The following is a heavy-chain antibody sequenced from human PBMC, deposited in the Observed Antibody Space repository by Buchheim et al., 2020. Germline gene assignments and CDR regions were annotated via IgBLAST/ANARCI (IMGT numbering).Heavy chain of an antibody. D-gene: IGHD1-26*01. CDR1: GVSFSTYY. CDR3: ARDGSNLHDDRFDP. V-gene: IGHV4-59*01. Sequence: QVQLQESGPGLVRPSETLSLTCSVSGVSFSTYYWSWIRQPPGKGLEWIGYIHYSGNTNYNPSLKSRVTISVDTSKNQFSLKLSSVTAADTAVYYCARDGSNLHDDRFDPWGQGTL. J-gene: IGHJ5*02. CDR2: IHYSGNT.